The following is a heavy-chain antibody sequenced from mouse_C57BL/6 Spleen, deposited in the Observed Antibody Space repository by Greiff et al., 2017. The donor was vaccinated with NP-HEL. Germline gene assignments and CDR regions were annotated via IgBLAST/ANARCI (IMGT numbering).Heavy chain of an antibody. CDR1: GYTFTDYN. D-gene: IGHD2-5*01. J-gene: IGHJ3*01. Sequence: DVKLVESGPELVKPGASVKIPCKASGYTFTDYNMDWVKQSHGKSLEWIGDINPNNGGTIYNQKFKGKATLTVDKSSSTAYMELRSLTSEDTAVYYCARGYSNYPWFAYWGQGTLVTVSA. CDR3: ARGYSNYPWFAY. CDR2: INPNNGGT. V-gene: IGHV1-18*01.